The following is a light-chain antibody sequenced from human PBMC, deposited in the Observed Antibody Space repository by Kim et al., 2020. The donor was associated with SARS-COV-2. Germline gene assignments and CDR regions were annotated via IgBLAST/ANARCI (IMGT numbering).Light chain of an antibody. V-gene: IGKV1D-12*01. CDR2: AAS. CDR3: QQSADFPIT. CDR1: QCVSKY. J-gene: IGKJ4*01. Sequence: SASIGDRVTISCRASQCVSKYLAWYQQKGGKAPKLLIYAASNLQSGVPSRFSGSGSGTDFTLTINSLQPEDFATYYCQQSADFPITFGGGTKLEI.